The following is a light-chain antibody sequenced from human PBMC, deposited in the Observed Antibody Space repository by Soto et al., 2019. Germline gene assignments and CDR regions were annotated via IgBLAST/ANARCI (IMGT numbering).Light chain of an antibody. J-gene: IGLJ2*01. V-gene: IGLV2-11*01. CDR3: CSYADSYVSFVL. Sequence: QSALTQPRSVSGSPGQSVTISCTGTSSDVGAYNYVSWYQQHPGKAPKLIIYDVGERPSGVPDRFSGSKSGNTTSLTISGLQAEDEAEYFCCSYADSYVSFVLFGGGTKVTVL. CDR1: SSDVGAYNY. CDR2: DVG.